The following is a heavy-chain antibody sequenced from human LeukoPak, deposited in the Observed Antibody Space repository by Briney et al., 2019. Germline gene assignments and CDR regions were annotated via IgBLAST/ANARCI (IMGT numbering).Heavy chain of an antibody. V-gene: IGHV1-2*02. Sequence: ASVKVSCKASGYTFTRYYMHWVRQAPGQGLAWMGWINPNSGGTNYAQKFQGRVTMTRDTSISTAYMELSRLRSDDTAVYYCARMRATGWNYYYYYYMDVWGKGTTVTGSS. D-gene: IGHD1-1*01. CDR2: INPNSGGT. CDR3: ARMRATGWNYYYYYYMDV. CDR1: GYTFTRYY. J-gene: IGHJ6*03.